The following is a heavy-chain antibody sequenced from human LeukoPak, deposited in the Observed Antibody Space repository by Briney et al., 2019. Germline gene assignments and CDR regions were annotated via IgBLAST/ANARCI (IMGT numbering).Heavy chain of an antibody. CDR2: INHSGST. V-gene: IGHV4-61*01. D-gene: IGHD1-14*01. Sequence: SETLSLTCTVSGGSVGSDNYYWTWIRQPPGKGLEWIGEINHSGSTNYNPSLKSRVTISVDTSKNQFSLKLSSVTAADTAVYYCASYRIYYYYGMDVWGQGTTVTVSS. CDR1: GGSVGSDNYY. CDR3: ASYRIYYYYGMDV. J-gene: IGHJ6*02.